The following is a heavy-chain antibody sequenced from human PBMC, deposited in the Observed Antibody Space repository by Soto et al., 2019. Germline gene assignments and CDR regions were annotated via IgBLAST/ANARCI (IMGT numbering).Heavy chain of an antibody. CDR1: GYTFTSYT. CDR3: ARGLTTVRGVILDAFDI. D-gene: IGHD3-10*01. CDR2: INSGNGNT. V-gene: IGHV1-3*01. Sequence: ASVKVSCKASGYTFTSYTMHWVRQAPGQRLEWMGWINSGNGNTKCSQKFQGRVTITRDTSANTAYMELSSLRSEDTAVYYCARGLTTVRGVILDAFDIWGQGTMVTVSS. J-gene: IGHJ3*02.